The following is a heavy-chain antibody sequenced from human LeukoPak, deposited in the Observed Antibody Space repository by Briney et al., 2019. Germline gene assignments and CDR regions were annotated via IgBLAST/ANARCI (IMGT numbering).Heavy chain of an antibody. J-gene: IGHJ4*02. V-gene: IGHV4-61*02. CDR1: GDSLSSGSYY. Sequence: SETLSLTCTVSGDSLSSGSYYWGWIRQPAGKGLEWIGRIYTSGSTNYNPSLKSRVIMSLDTSKNQFSLKLSSVTATDTAIYYCARYYSNFEYYFDYWGQGILVTVSS. CDR3: ARYYSNFEYYFDY. D-gene: IGHD4-11*01. CDR2: IYTSGST.